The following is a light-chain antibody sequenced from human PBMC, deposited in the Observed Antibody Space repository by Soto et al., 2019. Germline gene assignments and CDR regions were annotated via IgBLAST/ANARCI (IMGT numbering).Light chain of an antibody. Sequence: QSALTQPASVSGSPGQSITLSCTGSSSDIGAYDYVSWYQQRPVKAPTLMIFDVTNRPSGVSDRFSGSKSGNTASLTVSGLQTEDEADYYCSSYTSSSTPYVFGTGTKVPVL. J-gene: IGLJ1*01. CDR1: SSDIGAYDY. CDR3: SSYTSSSTPYV. CDR2: DVT. V-gene: IGLV2-14*01.